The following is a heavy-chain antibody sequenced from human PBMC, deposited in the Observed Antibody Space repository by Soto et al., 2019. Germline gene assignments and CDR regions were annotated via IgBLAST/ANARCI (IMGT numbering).Heavy chain of an antibody. CDR1: GYTFTGYY. J-gene: IGHJ3*02. D-gene: IGHD6-19*01. V-gene: IGHV1-2*04. CDR2: INPNSGGT. Sequence: ASLKVSCKASGYTFTGYYMHWVRRAPGQGLEWMGWINPNSGGTNHAQKFQGWVTMTRDTSISTAYMELSRLRSDDTAVYYCARALPEIAGAGTDDAFDIWGQGTMVTVSS. CDR3: ARALPEIAGAGTDDAFDI.